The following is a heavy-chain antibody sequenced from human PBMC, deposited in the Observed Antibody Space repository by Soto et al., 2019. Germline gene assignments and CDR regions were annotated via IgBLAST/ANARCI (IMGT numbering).Heavy chain of an antibody. CDR1: GFTFSSYA. D-gene: IGHD6-19*01. J-gene: IGHJ4*02. V-gene: IGHV3-23*01. Sequence: LRLSCTASGFTFSSYAMSWVRQAPGKGLEWVSGTSDSGGRTSYADSVKGRFTISRDNSKNTLYLQMSSLRAEDTAVYFCAKTYSSGWSLFDYWGQGTLVTVSS. CDR2: TSDSGGRT. CDR3: AKTYSSGWSLFDY.